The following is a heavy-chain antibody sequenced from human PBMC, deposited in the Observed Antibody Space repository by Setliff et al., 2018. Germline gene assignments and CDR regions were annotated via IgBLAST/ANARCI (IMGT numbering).Heavy chain of an antibody. J-gene: IGHJ5*02. D-gene: IGHD7-27*01. Sequence: SSETLSLTCTVSGGSVSPYFWSWIRQPPGKGLEWIGYIYYSGSTNYNPSLKSRVTMSVATFENHFSLKLNSLTAADTAVYYCARVTNWGLDLRFDPWGQGILVTVSS. CDR3: ARVTNWGLDLRFDP. CDR1: GGSVSPYF. CDR2: IYYSGST. V-gene: IGHV4-59*02.